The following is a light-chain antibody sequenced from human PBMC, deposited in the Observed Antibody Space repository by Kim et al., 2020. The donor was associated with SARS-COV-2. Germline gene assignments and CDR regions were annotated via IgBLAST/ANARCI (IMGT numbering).Light chain of an antibody. Sequence: EAPGQTASIACSGDEWGDKCTCWYQQKAGQAPVLVIYQDTKRPSGIPARFSGSNSGNTATLTISETQAVDEADYYCQAWDSRTGVFGPGTKVTVL. J-gene: IGLJ1*01. V-gene: IGLV3-1*01. CDR1: EWGDKC. CDR2: QDT. CDR3: QAWDSRTGV.